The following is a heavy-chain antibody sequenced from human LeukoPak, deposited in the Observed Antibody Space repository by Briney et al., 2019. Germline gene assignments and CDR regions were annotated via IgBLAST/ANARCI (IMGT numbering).Heavy chain of an antibody. CDR2: ISYDGSNK. CDR1: GFTFSSYA. D-gene: IGHD2-2*01. J-gene: IGHJ3*02. V-gene: IGHV3-30-3*01. CDR3: ARVRILGYCSSTSCHDAFDI. Sequence: SGRSLRLCCAASGFTFSSYAMHWVRQAPGKGLEWVAVISYDGSNKYYADSVKGRFTISRDNSKNTLYLQMNSLRAEDTALYYCARVRILGYCSSTSCHDAFDIWGQGTMVTVSS.